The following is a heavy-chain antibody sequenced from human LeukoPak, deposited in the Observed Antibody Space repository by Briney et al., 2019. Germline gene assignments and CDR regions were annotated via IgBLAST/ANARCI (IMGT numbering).Heavy chain of an antibody. V-gene: IGHV4-31*03. CDR2: FYYSGIT. D-gene: IGHD4-11*01. Sequence: SETLSLTRIVSGGSISSVGYHWTWIRQHPGKGLEWIGYFYYSGITYFNPSLKSRVSISVDTSKNQFSLKVNSVTAADTAVYYCASTTITTGWFDPWGQGTLVTVSS. CDR1: GGSISSVGYH. CDR3: ASTTITTGWFDP. J-gene: IGHJ5*02.